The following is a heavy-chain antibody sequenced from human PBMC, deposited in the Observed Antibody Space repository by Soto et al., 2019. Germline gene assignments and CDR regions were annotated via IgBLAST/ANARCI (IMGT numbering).Heavy chain of an antibody. CDR3: AREDPRVLRFLEWSKSYYYYGMDV. Sequence: EVQLVESGGGLVKPGGSLRLSCAASGFTFSSYSMNWVRLAPGKGLEWVSSISSSSSYIYYADSVKGRFTISRDNAKNSLYLQMNSLRAEDTAVYYCAREDPRVLRFLEWSKSYYYYGMDVWGQGTTVTVSS. CDR1: GFTFSSYS. CDR2: ISSSSSYI. V-gene: IGHV3-21*01. J-gene: IGHJ6*02. D-gene: IGHD3-3*01.